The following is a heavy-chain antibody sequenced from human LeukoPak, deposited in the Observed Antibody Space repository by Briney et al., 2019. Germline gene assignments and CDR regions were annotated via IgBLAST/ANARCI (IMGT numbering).Heavy chain of an antibody. CDR3: ARGSYGSENDY. CDR2: IDGSGDST. J-gene: IGHJ4*02. V-gene: IGHV3-23*01. CDR1: GFTFSTYA. Sequence: GGSLRLSCEASGFTFSTYAMSWVRQAPGKGLEWVSGIDGSGDSTYYADSVRGRFTISRDNSKNTLYLQMNSLRAEDTAVYYCARGSYGSENDYWGQGTLVTVSS. D-gene: IGHD3-10*01.